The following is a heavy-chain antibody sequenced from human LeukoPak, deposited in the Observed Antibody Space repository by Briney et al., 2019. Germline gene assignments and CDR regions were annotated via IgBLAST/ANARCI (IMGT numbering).Heavy chain of an antibody. J-gene: IGHJ4*02. D-gene: IGHD6-19*01. CDR1: GFTFSNYA. Sequence: GGPLRLSCAASGFTFSNYAMHWVRQAPGKGLEWVAVMSYDGNNKNYADSVKGRFTISRDNSKNTLYLQMSSLTSDDTAVYYCAKDEGFRHWLARNYFDYWGQGTLVTVSS. CDR2: MSYDGNNK. CDR3: AKDEGFRHWLARNYFDY. V-gene: IGHV3-30*18.